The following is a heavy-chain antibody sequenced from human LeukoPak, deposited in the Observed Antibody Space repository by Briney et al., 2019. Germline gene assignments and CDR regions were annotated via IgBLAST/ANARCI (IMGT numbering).Heavy chain of an antibody. V-gene: IGHV3-23*01. D-gene: IGHD3-10*01. CDR2: ISGSGGST. CDR1: GFTFSSYA. CDR3: AKQYGSGSYYNWDHFDY. Sequence: PGGSLRLSCAASGFTFSSYAMSWVRQAPGKGLEWVSAISGSGGSTYYADSVKGRFTISRDNSKNTLYLQMNSLRAEDTAVYYCAKQYGSGSYYNWDHFDYWGQGTLVTVSS. J-gene: IGHJ4*02.